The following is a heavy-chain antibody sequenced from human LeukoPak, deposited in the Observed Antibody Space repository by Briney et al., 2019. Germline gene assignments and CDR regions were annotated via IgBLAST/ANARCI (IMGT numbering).Heavy chain of an antibody. V-gene: IGHV4-31*03. CDR1: GGSISSGGYY. D-gene: IGHD3-22*01. Sequence: SETLSLTCTVSGGSISSGGYYWNWIRQHPGKGLEWIGYIYYSGSTYYNPSLKSRVTISVDTSKNQFSLKLSSVTAADTAVYYCARPYDSSGYYSPPAFDIWGQGTMVTVSS. CDR2: IYYSGST. CDR3: ARPYDSSGYYSPPAFDI. J-gene: IGHJ3*02.